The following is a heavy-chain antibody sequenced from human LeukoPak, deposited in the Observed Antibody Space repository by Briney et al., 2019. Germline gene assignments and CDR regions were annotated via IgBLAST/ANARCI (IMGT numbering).Heavy chain of an antibody. CDR3: AGSCSSTSCYIGFYY. CDR1: GGTFSSYA. Sequence: GASVKVSCKASGGTFSSYAISWVRQAPGQGLEWMGRIIPILGIANYAQKFQGRVTITADKSTSTAYMELSSLRSEDTAVYYCAGSCSSTSCYIGFYYWGQGTLVTVSS. D-gene: IGHD2-2*02. V-gene: IGHV1-69*04. CDR2: IIPILGIA. J-gene: IGHJ4*02.